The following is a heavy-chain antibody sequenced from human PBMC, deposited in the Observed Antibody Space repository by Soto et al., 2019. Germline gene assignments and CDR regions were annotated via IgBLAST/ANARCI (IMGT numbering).Heavy chain of an antibody. D-gene: IGHD3-22*01. CDR3: ARVLAYYYDSTGACDG. V-gene: IGHV4-34*01. CDR2: IKHSATT. J-gene: IGHJ3*01. CDR1: MLSSIGAY. Sequence: HSGSLSITCAFRMLSSIGAYEIWLRKTPVKGLEWMGEIKHSATTNYNPSLKSRVTISVDTSKNQFSLKLSSVTAADTAVYDGARVLAYYYDSTGACDGWGLGTRVS.